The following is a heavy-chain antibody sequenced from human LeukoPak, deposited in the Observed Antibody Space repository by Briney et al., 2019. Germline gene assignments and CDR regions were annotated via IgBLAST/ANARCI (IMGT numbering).Heavy chain of an antibody. CDR2: INTSGSS. V-gene: IGHV4-4*07. CDR3: ARGGGDYVGWFDP. CDR1: GETITGYY. Sequence: SETLSLTCTVSGETITGYYWSWIRPAAGKGLGWIGRINTSGSSDYNPSLKSRVTMSADKSTSQISLKLTSVTAADTAVYFCARGGGDYVGWFDPWGQGTLITVSS. D-gene: IGHD4-17*01. J-gene: IGHJ5*02.